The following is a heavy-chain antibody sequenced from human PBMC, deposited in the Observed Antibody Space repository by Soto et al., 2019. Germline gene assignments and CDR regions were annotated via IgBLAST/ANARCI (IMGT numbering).Heavy chain of an antibody. CDR2: IYYSENT. V-gene: IGHV4-61*01. D-gene: IGHD5-12*01. CDR1: GGSVGSGIYS. Sequence: SETLSLTCSVSGGSVGSGIYSWNWIRQPPGKGLEWIGNIYYSENTNYNPSLKSRVTISLDTSKNQFSLKLSSVTAADTAVYYCARGLRLNNWFDPWGQGTLVTVSS. J-gene: IGHJ5*02. CDR3: ARGLRLNNWFDP.